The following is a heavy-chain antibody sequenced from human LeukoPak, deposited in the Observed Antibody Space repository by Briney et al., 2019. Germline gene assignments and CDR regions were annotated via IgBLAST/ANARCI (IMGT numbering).Heavy chain of an antibody. Sequence: GGSLRLSCAASGLTFSRYAMSWVRQAPGKGLEWVSSISSSSSYTYYADSVKGRFTISRDNAKNSLYLQMNSLRAEDTAVYYCARRVGYSSSSAEGYFDYWGQGTLVTVSS. CDR1: GLTFSRYA. J-gene: IGHJ4*02. D-gene: IGHD6-6*01. V-gene: IGHV3-21*01. CDR2: ISSSSSYT. CDR3: ARRVGYSSSSAEGYFDY.